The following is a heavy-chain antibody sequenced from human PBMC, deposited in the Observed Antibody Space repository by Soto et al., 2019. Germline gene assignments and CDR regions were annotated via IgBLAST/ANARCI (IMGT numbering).Heavy chain of an antibody. CDR3: ARLSDAYCGGDCYYHWFDP. CDR2: ISYSGST. J-gene: IGHJ5*02. Sequence: SETLSLTCTVSGGSISTYYWSWIRQPPGKGLEWIGYISYSGSTNYNPSLRSRVTISLDTSKNQFSLKLSSVTAADTAVYYCARLSDAYCGGDCYYHWFDPWGQGTLVTVSS. V-gene: IGHV4-59*08. CDR1: GGSISTYY. D-gene: IGHD2-21*02.